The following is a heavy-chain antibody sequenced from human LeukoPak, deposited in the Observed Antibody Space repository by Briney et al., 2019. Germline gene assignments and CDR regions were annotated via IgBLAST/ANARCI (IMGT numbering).Heavy chain of an antibody. V-gene: IGHV4-59*01. Sequence: SETLSLTCTVSGGSISSYYWSWIRQPPGKGLEWIGYIYYSGSANYNPSLKSRVTISVDTSKNQFSLKLSSVTAADTAVYYCARADPYGMDVWGQGTAVTVSS. CDR1: GGSISSYY. J-gene: IGHJ6*02. CDR3: ARADPYGMDV. CDR2: IYYSGSA.